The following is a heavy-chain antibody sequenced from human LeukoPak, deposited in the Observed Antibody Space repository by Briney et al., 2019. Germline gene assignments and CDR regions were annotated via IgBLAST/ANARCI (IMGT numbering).Heavy chain of an antibody. Sequence: GGSLRLSCATSGFTFSSYAMSWVRQAPGYGLEWVSAISGSGDSTYDADSVKGRSTLPSGHPTNTLYLQMNSPRAEDTAVYYCAKIASDSPFDPWGQGPPVTASS. V-gene: IGHV3-23*01. CDR3: AKIASDSPFDP. CDR1: GFTFSSYA. D-gene: IGHD2-21*02. J-gene: IGHJ5*02. CDR2: ISGSGDST.